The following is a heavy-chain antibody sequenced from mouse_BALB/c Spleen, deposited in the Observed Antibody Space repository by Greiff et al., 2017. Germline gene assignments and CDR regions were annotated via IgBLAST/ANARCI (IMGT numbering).Heavy chain of an antibody. CDR3: ARHYDYDGGVWFAY. V-gene: IGHV1-69*02. CDR2: IDPSDSET. J-gene: IGHJ3*01. Sequence: QVQLQQPGAELVKPGAPVKLSCKASGYTFTSYWMNWVEQRPGRGLEWIGRIDPSDSETHYNQKFKDKATLTVDKSSSTAYIQLSSLTSEDSAVYYCARHYDYDGGVWFAYWGQGTLVTVSA. CDR1: GYTFTSYW. D-gene: IGHD2-4*01.